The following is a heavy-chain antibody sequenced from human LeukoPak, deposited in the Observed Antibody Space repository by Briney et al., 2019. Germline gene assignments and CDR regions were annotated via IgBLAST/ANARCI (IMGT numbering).Heavy chain of an antibody. Sequence: ASVKVSCKASGYTFTSYGISWVRQAPGQGLEWMGWISAYNGNTNYAQKLQGRVTMTTDTSTSTAYMELRSLRSDDTAVYYCARGVPAALRLARWFDPWGQRTLVTVSS. CDR3: ARGVPAALRLARWFDP. J-gene: IGHJ5*02. CDR1: GYTFTSYG. CDR2: ISAYNGNT. D-gene: IGHD2-2*02. V-gene: IGHV1-18*01.